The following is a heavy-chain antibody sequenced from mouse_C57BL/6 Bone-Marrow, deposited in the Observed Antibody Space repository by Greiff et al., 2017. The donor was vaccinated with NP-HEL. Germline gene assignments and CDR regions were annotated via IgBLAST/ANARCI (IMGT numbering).Heavy chain of an antibody. CDR2: INPNNGGT. Sequence: VQLQQSGPELVKPGASVKMSCKASGYTFTDYNMHWVKQSHGKSLEWIGYINPNNGGTSYNQKFKGKATLTVNKSSSTAYMELRSLTSEDSAVYYCARVAIYYGNPFDYWGQGTTLTVSS. D-gene: IGHD2-1*01. V-gene: IGHV1-22*01. CDR1: GYTFTDYN. CDR3: ARVAIYYGNPFDY. J-gene: IGHJ2*01.